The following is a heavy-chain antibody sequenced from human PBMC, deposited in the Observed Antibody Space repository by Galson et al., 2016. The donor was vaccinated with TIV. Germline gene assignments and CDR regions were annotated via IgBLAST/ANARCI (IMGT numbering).Heavy chain of an antibody. V-gene: IGHV1-58*02. CDR3: ASTINTGMDV. J-gene: IGHJ6*04. CDR2: IVVDSGDT. CDR1: GFSFETSA. D-gene: IGHD5-24*01. Sequence: SVKVSCKASGFSFETSAMQWVRQARGQGFEWIGWIVVDSGDTKYAQKFQDRVAISRDMSTSTSYMELSSLRSEDTAVYSCASTINTGMDVWGKGTTVTVSS.